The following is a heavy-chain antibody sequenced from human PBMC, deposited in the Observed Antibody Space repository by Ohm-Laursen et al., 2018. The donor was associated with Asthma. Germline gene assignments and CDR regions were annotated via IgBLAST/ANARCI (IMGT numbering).Heavy chain of an antibody. CDR1: GYTFSRYS. CDR2: ISTASSFI. CDR3: ARGSLEGLQ. J-gene: IGHJ4*02. V-gene: IGHV3-21*01. D-gene: IGHD5-24*01. Sequence: GSLRLSCSASGYTFSRYSIHWVRQIPGKGLEWVASISTASSFIYYADSVRGRFTISRDDAQNTLYLQMNSLRADDTAVYYCARGSLEGLQWGQGTLVNVSS.